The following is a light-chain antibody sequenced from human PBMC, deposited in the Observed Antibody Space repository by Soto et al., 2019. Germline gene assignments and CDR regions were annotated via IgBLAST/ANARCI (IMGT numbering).Light chain of an antibody. Sequence: EIVMTHSPATLSVSPVGRATLSCRASTIVGRNLALYQHKPGQAPRLLIYCASTRATGIPATFSGSGSGTEFTLTISSLQSEDFAIYYCQQYDNWPSLTFGGGTKVDIK. CDR2: CAS. CDR3: QQYDNWPSLT. CDR1: TIVGRN. J-gene: IGKJ4*01. V-gene: IGKV3-15*01.